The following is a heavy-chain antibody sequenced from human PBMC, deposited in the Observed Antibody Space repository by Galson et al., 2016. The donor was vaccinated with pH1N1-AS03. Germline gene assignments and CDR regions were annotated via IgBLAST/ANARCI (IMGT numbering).Heavy chain of an antibody. V-gene: IGHV4-61*08. J-gene: IGHJ4*02. CDR1: GDSINRGGFY. CDR3: ARGRWDCGGDCYGLIDY. D-gene: IGHD2-21*02. CDR2: IYYSATT. Sequence: SETLSLTCTVSGDSINRGGFYWTWIRQHPGKDLEWIGYIYYSATTNYNPSLKSRVTISRDTTKNQFSLKLSSVTAADTAVYYCARGRWDCGGDCYGLIDYWGQGTLVTVSS.